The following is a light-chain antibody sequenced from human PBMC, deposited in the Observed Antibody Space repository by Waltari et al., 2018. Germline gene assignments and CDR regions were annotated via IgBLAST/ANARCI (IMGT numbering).Light chain of an antibody. CDR1: QSVGSN. J-gene: IGKJ4*01. CDR3: QQYDNWPLT. Sequence: EIVMTQSPATLSVSPGERATLSCRASQSVGSNLAWYQQKPGRAPRLLLYGASTRATNIPARFSGSGSGTDFTLTISSLQSEDFAFYYCQQYDNWPLTFGGGTKVEIK. V-gene: IGKV3-15*01. CDR2: GAS.